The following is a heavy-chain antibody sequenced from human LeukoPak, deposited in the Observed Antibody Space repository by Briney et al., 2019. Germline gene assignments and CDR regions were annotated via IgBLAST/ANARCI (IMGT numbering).Heavy chain of an antibody. Sequence: PGGSLRLSCAASGFIFSNYWMTWVRQAPGKGLEWVANIKEDGSEKYYVDSVKGRFTVSRDNAKNSLYLQMNSLGAVDTAVYYCSGGSRFVDYWGQGTLVTVSS. CDR3: SGGSRFVDY. CDR2: IKEDGSEK. J-gene: IGHJ4*02. V-gene: IGHV3-7*04. D-gene: IGHD3-10*01. CDR1: GFIFSNYW.